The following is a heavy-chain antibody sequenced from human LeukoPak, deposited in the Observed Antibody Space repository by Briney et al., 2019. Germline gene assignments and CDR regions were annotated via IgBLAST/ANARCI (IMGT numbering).Heavy chain of an antibody. CDR1: GFTFSSYA. V-gene: IGHV3-30-3*01. J-gene: IGHJ4*02. CDR3: ARDGIWFGEYSLGY. Sequence: GGSLRLSCAASGFTFSSYAMHWVRQAPGKGLEWVAVISYDGSNKYYADSVKGRFTISRDNSKNTLYLQMNSLRAEDTAVYYCARDGIWFGEYSLGYWGQGTLVTVSS. CDR2: ISYDGSNK. D-gene: IGHD3-10*01.